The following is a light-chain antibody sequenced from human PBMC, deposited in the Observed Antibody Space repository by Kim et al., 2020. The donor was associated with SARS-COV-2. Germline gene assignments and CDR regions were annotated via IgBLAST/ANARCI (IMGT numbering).Light chain of an antibody. V-gene: IGLV3-19*01. J-gene: IGLJ2*01. CDR3: NSRDSNDNVV. Sequence: SSELTQDPAVSVALGQTVRITCQGDNLRSYYATWFQQKPRQAPILVIYGKNNRPSGIPDRFSGSSSGNTASLTITGTQAGDEADYYCNSRDSNDNVVFGG. CDR2: GKN. CDR1: NLRSYY.